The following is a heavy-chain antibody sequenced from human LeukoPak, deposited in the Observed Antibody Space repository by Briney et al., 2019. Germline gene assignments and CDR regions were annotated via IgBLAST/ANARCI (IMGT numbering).Heavy chain of an antibody. J-gene: IGHJ4*02. V-gene: IGHV3-23*01. Sequence: GGSLRLSCAASGFTFATYAMSWVRQAPGKGLERVSTLSGSGASTYFADSVKGRFAISRDNSKNTLYLQMNSLRAEDTAVYYCAKDRVRSTVTTGLDYWGQGTLVTVSS. CDR1: GFTFATYA. D-gene: IGHD4-17*01. CDR2: LSGSGAST. CDR3: AKDRVRSTVTTGLDY.